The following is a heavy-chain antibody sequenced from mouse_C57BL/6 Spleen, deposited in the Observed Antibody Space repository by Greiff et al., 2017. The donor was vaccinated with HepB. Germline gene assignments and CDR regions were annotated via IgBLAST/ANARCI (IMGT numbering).Heavy chain of an antibody. V-gene: IGHV1-9*01. D-gene: IGHD1-1*01. CDR2: ILPGSGST. CDR1: GYTFTGYW. Sequence: QVQLQQSGAELMKPGASVKLSCKATGYTFTGYWIEWVKQRPGHGLEWIGEILPGSGSTNYNEKFKGKATFTADTSSNTAYMQLSSLTTEDSAIYYCTRRSAYYGSSYWFAYWGQGTLVTVSA. J-gene: IGHJ3*01. CDR3: TRRSAYYGSSYWFAY.